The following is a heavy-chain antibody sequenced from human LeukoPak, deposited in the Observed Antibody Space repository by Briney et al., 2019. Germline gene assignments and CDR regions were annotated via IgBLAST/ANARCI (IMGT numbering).Heavy chain of an antibody. Sequence: SETLSLTCTVSGGSINNSYWTWIRQPPGKGLEWIGHIYYSGSTNYSPSLKSRVTISVDTSKNQFSLKLSSVTAADTAVYYCARLFEDWGQGTLVTVSS. CDR3: ARLFED. J-gene: IGHJ4*02. CDR1: GGSINNSY. CDR2: IYYSGST. V-gene: IGHV4-59*12.